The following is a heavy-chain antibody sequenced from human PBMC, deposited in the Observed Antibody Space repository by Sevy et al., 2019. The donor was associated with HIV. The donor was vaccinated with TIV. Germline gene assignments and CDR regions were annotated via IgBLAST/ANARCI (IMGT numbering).Heavy chain of an antibody. CDR2: IWYDGSNK. J-gene: IGHJ4*02. D-gene: IGHD1-26*01. V-gene: IGHV3-33*01. Sequence: GGSLRLSCAASGFTFSSYGMHWVRQAPGTGLEWVAVIWYDGSNKYYADSVKGRFTISRDNSKNTLYLQMNSLRAEDTAVYYCARTGNSGSYLSGYFDYWGQRTLVTVSS. CDR3: ARTGNSGSYLSGYFDY. CDR1: GFTFSSYG.